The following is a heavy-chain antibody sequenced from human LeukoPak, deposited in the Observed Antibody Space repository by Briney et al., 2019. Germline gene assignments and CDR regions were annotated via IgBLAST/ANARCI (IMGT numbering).Heavy chain of an antibody. J-gene: IGHJ4*02. V-gene: IGHV4-39*07. D-gene: IGHD3-22*01. CDR1: GGSISSSSYY. CDR3: ARGPFYYNSSAYYRY. Sequence: SETLSLTCTVSGGSISSSSYYWGWIRQPPGKGLEWIGEINHSGSTNYNPSLKSRVTISVDTSKNQFSLKLSSVTAADTAVYYCARGPFYYNSSAYYRYWGQGTLVTVSS. CDR2: INHSGST.